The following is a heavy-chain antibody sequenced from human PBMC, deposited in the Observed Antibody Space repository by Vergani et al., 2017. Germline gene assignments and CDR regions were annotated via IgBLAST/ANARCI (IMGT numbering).Heavy chain of an antibody. CDR2: IYYSGST. CDR3: ARWIAAAQTWYFDL. Sequence: QVQLQESGPGLVKPSETLSLTCTVSGGSVSSGSYYWSWIRQPAGKGLEWIGYIYYSGSTNYNPSLKSRVTISVDTSKNQFSLKLSSVTAADTAVYYCARWIAAAQTWYFDLWGRGTLVTVSS. J-gene: IGHJ2*01. CDR1: GGSVSSGSYY. D-gene: IGHD6-13*01. V-gene: IGHV4-61*10.